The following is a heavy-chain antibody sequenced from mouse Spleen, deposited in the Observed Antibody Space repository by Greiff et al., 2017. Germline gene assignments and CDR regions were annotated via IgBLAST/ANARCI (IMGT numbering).Heavy chain of an antibody. CDR1: GYTFTRYW. Sequence: QVQLQQPGAELVMPGASVKLSCKASGYTFTRYWMHWVKQRPGQGLEWIGEIDPSDSYTNYNQKFKGKATLTVDKSSSTAKMQLRSQTSEEAAVYYCARDYYWGKGTTLTVSS. CDR2: IDPSDSYT. V-gene: IGHV1-69*01. J-gene: IGHJ2*01. CDR3: ARDYY.